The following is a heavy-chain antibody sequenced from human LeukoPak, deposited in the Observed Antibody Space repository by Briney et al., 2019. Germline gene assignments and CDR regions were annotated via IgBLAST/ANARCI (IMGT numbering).Heavy chain of an antibody. J-gene: IGHJ4*02. CDR3: ARAPWWDIVRIPSAISFDY. D-gene: IGHD2-2*01. CDR2: TKGDGGER. V-gene: IGHV3-7*01. Sequence: GGSLRLSCAASGFTFSQYWMSWVRQAPEKGLEGVASTKGDGGERHYVASVMGGFTMSRDNAKNSLFLQMNSLRAEDTAVYYCARAPWWDIVRIPSAISFDYWGQGSLVTVSS. CDR1: GFTFSQYW.